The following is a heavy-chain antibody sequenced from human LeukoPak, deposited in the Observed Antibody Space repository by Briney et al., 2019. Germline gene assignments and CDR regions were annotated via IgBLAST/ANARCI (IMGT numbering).Heavy chain of an antibody. V-gene: IGHV4-59*01. CDR1: DGSMSNYY. D-gene: IGHD4-23*01. Sequence: SETLSLTCTVSDGSMSNYYWSWIRQPPGKGLEWIGYIYFSGSTNYNPSLKSRVTISVDTSKNQFSLKLRSVTAADTAVYYCARDGSSDYGGKNAGAFDIWGQGTMVTVSS. CDR3: ARDGSSDYGGKNAGAFDI. CDR2: IYFSGST. J-gene: IGHJ3*02.